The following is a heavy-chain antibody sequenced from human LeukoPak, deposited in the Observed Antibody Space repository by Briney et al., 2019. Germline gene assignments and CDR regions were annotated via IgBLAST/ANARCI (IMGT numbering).Heavy chain of an antibody. J-gene: IGHJ4*02. CDR1: GFTFSSYA. Sequence: GGSLRLSCAASGFTFSSYAMHWVRQAPGKGLEWVAVISYDGSNKYYADSVKGRFTISRDNSKSTLYLQMNSLRAEDTAVYYCARDPEMATILILYYFDYWGQGTLVTVSS. CDR2: ISYDGSNK. CDR3: ARDPEMATILILYYFDY. V-gene: IGHV3-30-3*01. D-gene: IGHD5-24*01.